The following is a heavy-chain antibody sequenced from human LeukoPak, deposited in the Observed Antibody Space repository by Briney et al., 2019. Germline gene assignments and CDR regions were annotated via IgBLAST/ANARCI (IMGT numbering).Heavy chain of an antibody. CDR1: GGTFSSYA. CDR3: ARSEGVEMALPHY. CDR2: IIPIFGTA. J-gene: IGHJ4*02. V-gene: IGHV1-69*01. D-gene: IGHD5-24*01. Sequence: ASVKVSCKASGGTFSSYAISWVRRAPGQGLEWMGGIIPIFGTANYAQKFQGRVTITADESTSTAYMELSSLRSEDTAVYYCARSEGVEMALPHYWGQGTLVTVSS.